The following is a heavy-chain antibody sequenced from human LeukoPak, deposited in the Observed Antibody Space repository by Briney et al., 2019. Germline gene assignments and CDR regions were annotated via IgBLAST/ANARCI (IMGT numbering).Heavy chain of an antibody. V-gene: IGHV3-15*01. CDR2: IKSKTDGGTT. D-gene: IGHD3-9*01. J-gene: IGHJ4*02. CDR3: TTGDILTGYYDDY. CDR1: GFTFSNAW. Sequence: TGGSLRLSCAASGFTFSNAWMSWVRQAPGEGLEWVVRIKSKTDGGTTDYAAPVKGRFTISRDDSKNTLYLQMNSLKTEDTAVYYCTTGDILTGYYDDYWGQGTLVTVSS.